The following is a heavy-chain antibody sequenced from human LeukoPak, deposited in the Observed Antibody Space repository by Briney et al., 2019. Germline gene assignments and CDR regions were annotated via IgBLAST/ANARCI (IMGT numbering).Heavy chain of an antibody. J-gene: IGHJ3*02. CDR1: GFTFSDYY. V-gene: IGHV3-11*01. Sequence: NPGGSLRLSCAASGFTFSDYYRSWIRQAPGKGLEWVSYISSSGSTIYYADSVKGRFTISRDNAKNSLYLQMNSLRAEDTAVYYCARAGDGYNMYAFDIWGQGTMVTVSS. D-gene: IGHD5-24*01. CDR2: ISSSGSTI. CDR3: ARAGDGYNMYAFDI.